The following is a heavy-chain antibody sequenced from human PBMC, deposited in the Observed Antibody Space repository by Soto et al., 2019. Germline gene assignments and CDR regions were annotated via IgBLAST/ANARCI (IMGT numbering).Heavy chain of an antibody. CDR3: ARDPTGGYFHYDY. CDR2: VSDDGSEQ. J-gene: IGHJ4*02. Sequence: QVQLVESGGGVVQPGRSLRLSCAASGFSLRDYGMHRVRQAPGKGLEYVAAVSDDGSEQYYADSVRGRFTISRDNSKNTVYLQLDSLTTGDTAVYYCARDPTGGYFHYDYWGQGALVTVSS. D-gene: IGHD1-26*01. V-gene: IGHV3-30*17. CDR1: GFSLRDYG.